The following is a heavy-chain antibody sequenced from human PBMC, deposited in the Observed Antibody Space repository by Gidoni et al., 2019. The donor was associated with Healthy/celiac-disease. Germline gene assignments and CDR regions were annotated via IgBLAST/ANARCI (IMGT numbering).Heavy chain of an antibody. V-gene: IGHV4-34*01. J-gene: IGHJ4*02. CDR1: GGSFSGYY. CDR3: AREAWNRYSNGYDY. D-gene: IGHD4-4*01. CDR2: INHSGST. Sequence: QVQLQQWGAGLLKPSETLSLTCAVYGGSFSGYYWSWIRQPPGKGLEWIGEINHSGSTNYNPSLKSRVTISVDTSKNQFSLKLSSVTAADTAVYYCAREAWNRYSNGYDYWGQGTLVTVSS.